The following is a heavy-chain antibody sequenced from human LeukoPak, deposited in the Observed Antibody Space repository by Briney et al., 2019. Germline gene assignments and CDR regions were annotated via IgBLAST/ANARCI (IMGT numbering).Heavy chain of an antibody. CDR3: AXXXXXXXNPCSTGRWFDP. J-gene: IGHJ5*02. V-gene: IGHV4-59*08. CDR2: IYYSGST. Sequence: SETLSLTCTVSGGSISSHYWSWIRQPPGRGLEWIGYIYYSGSTNYNPSLKSRVTISVDTSTNHFSLKLTSVTAADTAVYYCAXXXXXXXNPCSTGRWFDPWGQGTLVTVSS. CDR1: GGSISSHY. D-gene: IGHD1-14*01.